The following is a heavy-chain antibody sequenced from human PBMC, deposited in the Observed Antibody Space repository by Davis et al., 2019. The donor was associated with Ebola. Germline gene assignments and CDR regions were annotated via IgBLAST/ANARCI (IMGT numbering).Heavy chain of an antibody. CDR1: GGSISSGGYY. D-gene: IGHD3-10*01. CDR3: AREGVWFGELLSYYFDY. CDR2: IYYSGST. Sequence: MPSETLSLTCTVSGGSISSGGYYWSWIRQHPGKGLEWIGYIYYSGSTYYNPSLKSRVTISVDTSKNQFSLKLSSVTAADTAVYYCAREGVWFGELLSYYFDYWGQGTLVTVSS. J-gene: IGHJ4*02. V-gene: IGHV4-31*03.